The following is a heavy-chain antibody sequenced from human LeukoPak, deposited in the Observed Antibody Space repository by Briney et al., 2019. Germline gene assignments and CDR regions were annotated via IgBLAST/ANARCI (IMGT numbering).Heavy chain of an antibody. Sequence: GGSLRLSCAASGLTFSSHWMHWVRQAPGKGLVWVSRITNDGSSTTYADAVKGRFTISRDNAKNMLYLQVNSLRAEDTAVYYCATQQGGNPVYWGQGTLVTVSS. V-gene: IGHV3-74*01. CDR1: GLTFSSHW. CDR3: ATQQGGNPVY. CDR2: ITNDGSST. J-gene: IGHJ4*02. D-gene: IGHD1-14*01.